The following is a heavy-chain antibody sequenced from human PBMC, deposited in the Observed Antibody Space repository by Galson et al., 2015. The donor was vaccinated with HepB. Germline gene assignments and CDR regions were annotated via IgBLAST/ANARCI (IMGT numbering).Heavy chain of an antibody. Sequence: SLRLSCAASGFAFSNYAMSWVRQAPGKGLEWVSATSSSGTSTYYADSVRGRFTISRDNSKNTLYLQMNSLRAEDTAVYYCAKVREAFFYYGMDVWGQGTTVTVSS. CDR1: GFAFSNYA. CDR3: AKVREAFFYYGMDV. CDR2: TSSSGTST. J-gene: IGHJ6*02. V-gene: IGHV3-23*01.